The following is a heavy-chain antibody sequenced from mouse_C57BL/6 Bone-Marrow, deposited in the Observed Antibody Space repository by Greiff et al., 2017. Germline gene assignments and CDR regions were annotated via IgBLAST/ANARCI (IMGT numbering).Heavy chain of an antibody. CDR1: YTFSRRVH. CDR2: GQGLEWIG. V-gene: IGHV1-87*01. Sequence: VKLMESGPELARPWASVKISCQAFYTFSRRVHFAIRDTNYWMQWVKQRPGQGLEWIGAIYPGNGDTSYNQKFKGKATLTADKSSSTAYMQLSSLTSEDSAVYYCAYYYGSSYGYWYFDVWGTGTTVTVSS. J-gene: IGHJ1*03. CDR3: SEDSAVYYCAYYYGSSYGYWYFDV. D-gene: IGHD1-1*01.